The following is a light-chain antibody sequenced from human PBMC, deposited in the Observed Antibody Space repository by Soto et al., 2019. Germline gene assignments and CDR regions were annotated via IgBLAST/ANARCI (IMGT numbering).Light chain of an antibody. CDR3: AVWDDRLNGVV. Sequence: QTVVTQAPSASGTPGQRVTISCSGSSFNIGMNTVNWYRQVPGTAPELLIYSKNHRPSGVPSRFSGSKSGTSASLAISGLQSDDEADYYCAVWDDRLNGVVFGGGTKLTVL. CDR1: SFNIGMNT. J-gene: IGLJ2*01. V-gene: IGLV1-44*01. CDR2: SKN.